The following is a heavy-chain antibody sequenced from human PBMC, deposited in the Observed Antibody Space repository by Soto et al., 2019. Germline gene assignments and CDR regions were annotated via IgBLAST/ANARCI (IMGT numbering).Heavy chain of an antibody. J-gene: IGHJ6*02. CDR3: ARDGQCSGGSCYFPSYYYYYYGMDV. CDR1: GGTFSRYA. CDR2: IIPIFGTA. V-gene: IGHV1-69*13. Sequence: GASVKVSCKASGGTFSRYAISWVRQAPGQGLEWMGGIIPIFGTANYAQKFQGRVTITADESTSTAYMELSSLRSEDTAVYYCARDGQCSGGSCYFPSYYYYYYGMDVWGQGTTVTVSS. D-gene: IGHD2-15*01.